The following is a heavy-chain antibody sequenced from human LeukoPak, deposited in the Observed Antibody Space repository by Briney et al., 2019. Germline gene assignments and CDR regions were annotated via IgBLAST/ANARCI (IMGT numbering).Heavy chain of an antibody. J-gene: IGHJ4*02. Sequence: PGGSLRLSCAASGFTFSSYWMHWVRQAPGKGLVWVSRINSDGSSTSYADSVKGRFTIPRDNAKNTLYLQMNSLRAEDTAVYYCARWYSSGWCSDYWGQGTLVTVSS. V-gene: IGHV3-74*01. CDR2: INSDGSST. CDR1: GFTFSSYW. CDR3: ARWYSSGWCSDY. D-gene: IGHD6-19*01.